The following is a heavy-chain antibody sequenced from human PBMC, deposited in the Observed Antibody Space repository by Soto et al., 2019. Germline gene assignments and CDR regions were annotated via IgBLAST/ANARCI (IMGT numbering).Heavy chain of an antibody. CDR1: GFTFDDYA. CDR2: ISWNSGSI. V-gene: IGHV3-9*01. D-gene: IGHD2-15*01. CDR3: AKEGRVDCSGGSCTGAYDY. Sequence: GGSLRLSCAASGFTFDDYAMHWVRQAPGKGLEWVSGISWNSGSIGYADSVKGRFTISRDNAKNSLYLQMNSLRAEDTALYYCAKEGRVDCSGGSCTGAYDYWGQGTLVTVSS. J-gene: IGHJ4*02.